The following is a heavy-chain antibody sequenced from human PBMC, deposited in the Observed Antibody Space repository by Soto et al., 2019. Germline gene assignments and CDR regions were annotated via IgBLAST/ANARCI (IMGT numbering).Heavy chain of an antibody. CDR3: EKRNYCPSTTCFDY. J-gene: IGHJ4*02. V-gene: IGHV3-66*01. Sequence: VESGGALVQPGGSLRLSCAGSGVTVRISYMTWVRQVPGKGLEWVSIRYSDGRSYHAESVKGRFTISTDDAENTLYLQMSSLRAEDTAVYYCEKRNYCPSTTCFDYWGQGTQVTVSS. D-gene: IGHD2-2*01. CDR1: GVTVRISY. CDR2: RYSDGRS.